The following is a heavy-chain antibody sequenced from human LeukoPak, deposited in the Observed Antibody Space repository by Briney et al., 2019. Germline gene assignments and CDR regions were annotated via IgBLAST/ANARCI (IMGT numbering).Heavy chain of an antibody. CDR3: ARHRGLGTIAAVGY. Sequence: SETLSLTCTVSGGSISSYYWSWIRQPPGKGLEWIGYIYYSGSTNYNPSLKSRVTISVDTSKNQFSLKLSSVTAADTAVYYCARHRGLGTIAAVGYWGQGTLVTVSS. V-gene: IGHV4-59*08. CDR1: GGSISSYY. CDR2: IYYSGST. D-gene: IGHD6-13*01. J-gene: IGHJ4*02.